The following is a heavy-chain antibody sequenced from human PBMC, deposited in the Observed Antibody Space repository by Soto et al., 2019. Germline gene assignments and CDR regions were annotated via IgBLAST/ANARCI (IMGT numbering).Heavy chain of an antibody. CDR3: ARDGVDRSGFNY. CDR1: GFTFSSYG. D-gene: IGHD3-22*01. J-gene: IGHJ4*02. V-gene: IGHV3-33*01. CDR2: IWYDGSNK. Sequence: QVQLVESGGGVVQPGRSVRLSCAASGFTFSSYGMHWVRQAPGKGLEWVAVIWYDGSNKYYADSVKGRFTISRDNSKNTLYLQMNSLRAEDTAVYYCARDGVDRSGFNYWGQGTLVTVSS.